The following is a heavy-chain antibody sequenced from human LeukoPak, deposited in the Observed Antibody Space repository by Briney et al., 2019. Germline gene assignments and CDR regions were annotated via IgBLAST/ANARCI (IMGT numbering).Heavy chain of an antibody. D-gene: IGHD5-12*01. Sequence: GGSLRLSCAASGFTFSSYWMSWVRQAPGKGLEWVAVISYDGSNKYYADSVKGRFTISRDNSKNTLYLQMNSLRAEDTAVYYCVREDGIVATARRWYYFDYWGQGTLVTVS. J-gene: IGHJ4*02. CDR3: VREDGIVATARRWYYFDY. CDR2: ISYDGSNK. V-gene: IGHV3-30-3*01. CDR1: GFTFSSYW.